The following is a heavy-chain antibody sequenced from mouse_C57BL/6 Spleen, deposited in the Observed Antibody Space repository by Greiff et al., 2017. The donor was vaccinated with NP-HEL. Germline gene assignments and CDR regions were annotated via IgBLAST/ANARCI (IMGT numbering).Heavy chain of an antibody. Sequence: EVKLVESGGGLVKPGGSLKLSCAASGFTFSDYGMHWVRQAPEKGLEWVAYISSGSSTIYYADTVKGRFTISRDNAKNTLFLQMTSLRSEDTAMYYCARGGLGRDYAMGYWGQGTSVTVSS. CDR3: ARGGLGRDYAMGY. D-gene: IGHD4-1*01. CDR2: ISSGSSTI. J-gene: IGHJ4*01. V-gene: IGHV5-17*01. CDR1: GFTFSDYG.